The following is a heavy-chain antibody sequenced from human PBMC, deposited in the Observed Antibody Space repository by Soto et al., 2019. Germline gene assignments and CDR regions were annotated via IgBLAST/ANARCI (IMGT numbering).Heavy chain of an antibody. D-gene: IGHD2-21*02. CDR3: AKSTFGVTAVNPLEDY. V-gene: IGHV3-23*01. CDR1: GFTFSSYA. J-gene: IGHJ4*02. Sequence: GGSLRLSCAASGFTFSSYAMSWVRQAPGKGLEWVSAISGSGGSKYYADSVKGRFTITRINSKNTLFLQMNSLRAEDTAVYYCAKSTFGVTAVNPLEDYWGQGTLVTVSS. CDR2: ISGSGGSK.